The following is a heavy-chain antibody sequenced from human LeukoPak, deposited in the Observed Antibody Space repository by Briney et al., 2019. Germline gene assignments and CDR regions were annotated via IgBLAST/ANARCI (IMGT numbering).Heavy chain of an antibody. CDR2: INPNSGGT. D-gene: IGHD2-2*01. CDR3: ARVGVVPAAIHGEFDY. Sequence: ASVKVSCKASGYTFTGYYMHWVRQAPGQGLEWMGWINPNSGGTNYAQKFQGRVTMTRDTSISTAYMELSRLRSDDTAVYYCARVGVVPAAIHGEFDYWGQGTLVTVSS. V-gene: IGHV1-2*02. J-gene: IGHJ4*02. CDR1: GYTFTGYY.